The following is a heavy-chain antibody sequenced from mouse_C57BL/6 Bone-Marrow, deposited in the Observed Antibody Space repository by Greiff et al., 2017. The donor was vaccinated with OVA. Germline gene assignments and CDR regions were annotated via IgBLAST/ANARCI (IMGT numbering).Heavy chain of an antibody. CDR2: IDPETGGT. CDR1: GYTFTDYE. J-gene: IGHJ4*01. CDR3: TGTRTVIANGDYAMDY. V-gene: IGHV1-15*01. D-gene: IGHD1-1*01. Sequence: QVQLQQSGAELVRPGASVTLSCKASGYTFTDYEMHWVKQTPVHGLEWIGAIDPETGGTAYNQKFKGKAILTADKSSSTAYMELRSLTSEDSAVYYCTGTRTVIANGDYAMDYWGQGTTVTVSS.